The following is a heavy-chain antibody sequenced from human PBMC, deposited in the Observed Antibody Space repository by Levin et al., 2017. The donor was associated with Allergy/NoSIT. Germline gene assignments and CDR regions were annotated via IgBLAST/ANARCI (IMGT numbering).Heavy chain of an antibody. Sequence: GGSLRLSCAASGFTFSSYSMNWVRQAPGKGLEWVSSISSSSSYIYYADSVKGRFTISRDNAKNSLYLQMNSLRAEDTAVYYCARALPAAIHQKQYGMDVWGQGTTVTVSS. CDR2: ISSSSSYI. D-gene: IGHD2-2*01. V-gene: IGHV3-21*01. CDR3: ARALPAAIHQKQYGMDV. J-gene: IGHJ6*02. CDR1: GFTFSSYS.